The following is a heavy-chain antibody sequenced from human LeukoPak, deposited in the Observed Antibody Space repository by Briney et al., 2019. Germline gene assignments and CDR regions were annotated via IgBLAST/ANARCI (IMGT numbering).Heavy chain of an antibody. CDR2: IVVGSGNT. CDR3: AAFSWLQNARPRFDL. V-gene: IGHV1-58*02. D-gene: IGHD5-24*01. J-gene: IGHJ2*01. Sequence: SVKVSCKASGFTFTSSAMQWVRQAHGQRLEWIGWIVVGSGNTNYAQKFQERVTITRDMSTSTAYMELSSLRSEDTAVYYCAAFSWLQNARPRFDLWGRGTLVTVSS. CDR1: GFTFTSSA.